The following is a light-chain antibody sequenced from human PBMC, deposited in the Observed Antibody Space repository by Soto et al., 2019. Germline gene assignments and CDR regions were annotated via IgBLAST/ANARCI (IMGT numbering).Light chain of an antibody. CDR2: EGS. CDR3: CSYAGSSAVV. J-gene: IGLJ2*01. V-gene: IGLV2-23*01. Sequence: ALTQPASVSGSPGQSITISCTGTSSDVGSYNLVSWYQQHPGKAPKLMIYEGSKRPSGVSNRFSGSKSGNTASLTISGLQAEDEADYYCCSYAGSSAVVFGGGTKLTVL. CDR1: SSDVGSYNL.